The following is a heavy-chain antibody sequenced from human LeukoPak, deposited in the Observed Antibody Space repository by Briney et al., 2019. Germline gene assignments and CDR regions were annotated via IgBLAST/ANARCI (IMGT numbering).Heavy chain of an antibody. D-gene: IGHD6-6*01. J-gene: IGHJ4*02. Sequence: GGSLRLSCAASGFTFSNFWMHWVRQAPGKGLEYVSAISNNGGSTYYAKSVKGRFTISRDNSKNTLYLQMGSLRAEDMAVYYCARTSIAAREADYWGQGTLVTVSS. CDR3: ARTSIAAREADY. V-gene: IGHV3-64*01. CDR2: ISNNGGST. CDR1: GFTFSNFW.